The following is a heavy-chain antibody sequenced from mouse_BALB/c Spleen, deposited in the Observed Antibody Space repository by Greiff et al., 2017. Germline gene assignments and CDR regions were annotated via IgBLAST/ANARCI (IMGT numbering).Heavy chain of an antibody. CDR1: GYSITSDYA. CDR2: ISYSGST. V-gene: IGHV3-2*02. CDR3: AVLLDMDY. Sequence: EVQLVESGPGLVKPSQSLSLTCTVTGYSITSDYAWNWIRQFPGNKLEWMGYISYSGSTSYNPSLKSRISITRDTSKNQFFLQLNSVTTEDTATYYCAVLLDMDYWGQGTSVTVSS. J-gene: IGHJ4*01. D-gene: IGHD1-1*01.